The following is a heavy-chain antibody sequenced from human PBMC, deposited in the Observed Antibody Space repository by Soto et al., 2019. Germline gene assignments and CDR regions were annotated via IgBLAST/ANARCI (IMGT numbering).Heavy chain of an antibody. J-gene: IGHJ6*02. V-gene: IGHV3-30*18. D-gene: IGHD2-15*01. CDR1: GFTFSSYG. CDR3: AKAGYGGNLGYYGMDV. CDR2: ISYDGSNK. Sequence: GGSLRLSCAASGFTFSSYGMHWVRQARGKGLEWVAVISYDGSNKYYADSVKGRFTISRDNSKNTLYLQMNSLRAEDTAVYYCAKAGYGGNLGYYGMDVWGQGTTVTVSS.